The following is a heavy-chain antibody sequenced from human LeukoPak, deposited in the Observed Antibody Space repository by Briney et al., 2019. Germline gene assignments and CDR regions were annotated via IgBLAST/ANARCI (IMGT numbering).Heavy chain of an antibody. J-gene: IGHJ3*02. CDR1: GFTIAW. V-gene: IGHV3-15*01. D-gene: IGHD2-21*01. CDR3: TTSSTPCCCDDAFDI. Sequence: PGGSLRLSCAASGFTIAWMSWVRQAPGKGLEWVGRIKSKTNGGTTTYAAPVKGRFAISRDDSKNTVSLLMNSLTTEDTAVYYCTTSSTPCCCDDAFDIWGQGTLVSVSS. CDR2: IKSKTNGGTT.